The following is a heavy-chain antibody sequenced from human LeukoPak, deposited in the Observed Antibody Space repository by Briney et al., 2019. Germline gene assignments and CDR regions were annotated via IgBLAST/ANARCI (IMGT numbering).Heavy chain of an antibody. CDR3: ARGGGDIAAAGTLDY. D-gene: IGHD6-13*01. CDR1: GGSISSYY. V-gene: IGHV4-59*01. CDR2: IYYSGST. J-gene: IGHJ4*02. Sequence: SETLSLTCTVSGGSISSYYWSWIRQPPGKGLEWIGYIYYSGSTNYNPSLKSRVTISVDTSKNQFSLKLSSVTAADTAVYYCARGGGDIAAAGTLDYWGQGTLVTVSS.